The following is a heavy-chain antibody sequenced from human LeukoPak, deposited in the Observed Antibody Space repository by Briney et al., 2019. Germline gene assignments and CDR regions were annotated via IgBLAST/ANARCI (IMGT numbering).Heavy chain of an antibody. D-gene: IGHD3-22*01. CDR2: ITGDARNI. V-gene: IGHV3-43*02. Sequence: PGGSLRLSCATSGFTFGDYAMHWVRQAPGRGLEWVSLITGDARNIYYADSVKGRFTISRDNSKNSLFLQMNSLRTEDTAFYYCAKDHYHDTSDTHPENWGPGALVTVSS. CDR1: GFTFGDYA. J-gene: IGHJ4*02. CDR3: AKDHYHDTSDTHPEN.